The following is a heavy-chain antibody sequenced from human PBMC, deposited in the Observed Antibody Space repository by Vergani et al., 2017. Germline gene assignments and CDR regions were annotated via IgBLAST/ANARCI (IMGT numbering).Heavy chain of an antibody. J-gene: IGHJ5*02. CDR2: IYYSGST. D-gene: IGHD6-6*01. Sequence: QVQLQESGPGLVKPSETLSPPCTGPGGSISSYYWSWIRQPPGKGLEWIGYIYYSGSTNYNPSLKSRVTISVDTSKNQFSLKLSSVTAADTAVYYCARDGSSYWNNWFDPWGQGTLVTVSS. CDR3: ARDGSSYWNNWFDP. V-gene: IGHV4-59*01. CDR1: GGSISSYY.